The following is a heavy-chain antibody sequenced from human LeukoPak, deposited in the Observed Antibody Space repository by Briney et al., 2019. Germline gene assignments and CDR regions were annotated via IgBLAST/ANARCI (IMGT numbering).Heavy chain of an antibody. CDR3: ARDWGPMVRGVIGY. J-gene: IGHJ4*02. Sequence: WASVKVSCKASGYTFTGYYMHWVRQAPGQGLEWMGWLNPYSGGTNYAQQFQGRVTMTRDTSISTAYMELNRLRSDDTAVYYCARDWGPMVRGVIGYWGQGTLVTVSS. CDR1: GYTFTGYY. CDR2: LNPYSGGT. D-gene: IGHD3-10*01. V-gene: IGHV1-2*02.